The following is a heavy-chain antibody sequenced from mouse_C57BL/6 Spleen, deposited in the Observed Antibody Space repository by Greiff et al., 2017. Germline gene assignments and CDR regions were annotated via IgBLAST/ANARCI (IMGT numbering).Heavy chain of an antibody. Sequence: VQLQQSGPELVKPGASVKMSCKASGYTFTDYNMHWVKQSHGKSLEWIGYINPNNGGTSYNQKFKGKATLTVNKSSSTAYMELRSLTSEDSAVYYCATMVTTSWYFDVWGTGTTVTVSS. CDR2: INPNNGGT. CDR1: GYTFTDYN. V-gene: IGHV1-22*01. CDR3: ATMVTTSWYFDV. D-gene: IGHD2-2*01. J-gene: IGHJ1*03.